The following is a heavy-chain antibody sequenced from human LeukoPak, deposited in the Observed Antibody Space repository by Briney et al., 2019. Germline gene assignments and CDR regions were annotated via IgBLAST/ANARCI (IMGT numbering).Heavy chain of an antibody. CDR3: ARAPGDYGWFDP. CDR2: IYHSGIT. CDR1: GGSISSGGYS. D-gene: IGHD4-17*01. J-gene: IGHJ5*02. Sequence: SQTLSLTCAVSGGSISSGGYSWSWIRQPPGKGLEWIGYIYHSGITYYNPSLKSQVTISVDRSKNQFSLKLSSVTAADTAVYYCARAPGDYGWFDPWGQGTLVTVSS. V-gene: IGHV4-30-2*01.